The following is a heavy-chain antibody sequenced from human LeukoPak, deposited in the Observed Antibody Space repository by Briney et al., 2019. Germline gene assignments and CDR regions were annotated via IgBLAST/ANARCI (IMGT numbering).Heavy chain of an antibody. Sequence: GGSLRLSCAASGFTFDDYGMSWVRQAPGKVLEWVSGINWNGGSTGYADSVKGRFTISRDNAKNSLYLQMNSLRAEDTALYYCARSSDIVVVVAASPYYFDYWGQGTLVTVSS. CDR2: INWNGGST. CDR1: GFTFDDYG. J-gene: IGHJ4*02. D-gene: IGHD2-15*01. V-gene: IGHV3-20*04. CDR3: ARSSDIVVVVAASPYYFDY.